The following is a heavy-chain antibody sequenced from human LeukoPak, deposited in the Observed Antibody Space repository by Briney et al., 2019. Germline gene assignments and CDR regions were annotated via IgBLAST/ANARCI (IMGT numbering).Heavy chain of an antibody. J-gene: IGHJ4*02. CDR1: GFTFSSYA. CDR2: ISGSGGST. D-gene: IGHD3-10*01. V-gene: IGHV3-23*01. Sequence: GGSLRLSCAASGFTFSSYAMSWVRQAPGKGLEWVSAISGSGGSTYYADSVKGRFTISRDNSKNTLYLQMDSLRAEDTAVYYCAKDLWFGEFGYFDYWGQGTLVTVSS. CDR3: AKDLWFGEFGYFDY.